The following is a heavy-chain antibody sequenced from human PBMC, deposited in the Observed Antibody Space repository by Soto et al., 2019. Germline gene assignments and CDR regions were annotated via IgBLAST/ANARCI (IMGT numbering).Heavy chain of an antibody. V-gene: IGHV3-23*01. D-gene: IGHD2-2*01. CDR2: ISGSGGST. CDR3: LKFTSPGRDAFDI. Sequence: GGSLRLSCAASGFTFSSYAMSWVRQAPGKGLEWVPAISGSGGSTYYADSVKGRFTISRDNSKNTLYLQMNSLRAGDTAVYYXLKFTSPGRDAFDIWGQGTMVTVSS. J-gene: IGHJ3*02. CDR1: GFTFSSYA.